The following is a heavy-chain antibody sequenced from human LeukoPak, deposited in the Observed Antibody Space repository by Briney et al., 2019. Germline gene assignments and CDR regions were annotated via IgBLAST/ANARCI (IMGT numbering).Heavy chain of an antibody. CDR3: AKDLAYIRFDN. Sequence: GGSLRLSCAASGFIFSSHGTNWVRQAPGKGLEWVSGISPSGDITYYADSVKGRFTISRDNSKNRVYLQMDSLRFEDAAVYYCAKDLAYIRFDNWGQGTLVTVSS. CDR2: ISPSGDIT. D-gene: IGHD1-1*01. J-gene: IGHJ4*02. CDR1: GFIFSSHG. V-gene: IGHV3-23*01.